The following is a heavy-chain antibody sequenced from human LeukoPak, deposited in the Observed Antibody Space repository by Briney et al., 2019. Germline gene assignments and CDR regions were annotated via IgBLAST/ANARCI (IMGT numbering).Heavy chain of an antibody. Sequence: GGSLRLSCAASGFNFGTYSMNWVRQAPGKGLVWVSRIDSDGYSTAYADSVKGRFTISRDNAKNTLYLQMNSLRAEDTAVYYCASEGTTGTTWGPDYWGQGTLVTVSS. CDR2: IDSDGYST. J-gene: IGHJ4*02. CDR1: GFNFGTYS. CDR3: ASEGTTGTTWGPDY. D-gene: IGHD1-1*01. V-gene: IGHV3-74*01.